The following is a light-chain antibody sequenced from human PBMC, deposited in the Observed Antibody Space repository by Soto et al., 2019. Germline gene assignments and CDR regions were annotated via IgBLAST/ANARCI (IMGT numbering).Light chain of an antibody. CDR1: KLGDKY. CDR3: QAWDRSIVV. V-gene: IGLV3-1*01. CDR2: QDT. J-gene: IGLJ2*01. Sequence: SYELTQPPSVSVSPGQTVSITCSGDKLGDKYACWYQQKPGQSPVLVMYQDTKRPSGIPERFSGSNSGNTATLTISGTQAMDEADYYCQAWDRSIVVFGGGTKVTVL.